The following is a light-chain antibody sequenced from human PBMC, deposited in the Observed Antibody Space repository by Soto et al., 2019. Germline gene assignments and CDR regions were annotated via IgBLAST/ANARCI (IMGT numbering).Light chain of an antibody. CDR1: QTVSSSY. CDR3: QQYHTSPRT. Sequence: EIVLTRSPGTLSLSPGERATLSCRTSQTVSSSYLAWYQQKPGQAPRLLIYAASYRATGIPDRFSGSGSGTDFTLTISRLEPEDFAVYYCQQYHTSPRTFGQGTKVEIK. J-gene: IGKJ2*01. CDR2: AAS. V-gene: IGKV3-20*01.